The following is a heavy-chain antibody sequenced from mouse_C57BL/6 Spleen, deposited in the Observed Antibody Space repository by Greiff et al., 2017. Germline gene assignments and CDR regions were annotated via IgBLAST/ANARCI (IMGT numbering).Heavy chain of an antibody. CDR1: GYAFSSSW. J-gene: IGHJ4*01. V-gene: IGHV1-82*01. Sequence: VKLMESGPELVKPGASVKISCKASGYAFSSSWMNWVKQRPGKGLEWIGRIYPGDGDTNYNGKFKGKATLTADKSSSTAYMQLSSLTSEDSAVYVCARPRYYAMDYWGQGTSVTVSS. CDR2: IYPGDGDT. CDR3: ARPRYYAMDY.